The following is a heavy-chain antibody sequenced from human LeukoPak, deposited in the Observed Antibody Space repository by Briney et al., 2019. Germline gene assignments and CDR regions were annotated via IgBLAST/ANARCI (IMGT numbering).Heavy chain of an antibody. V-gene: IGHV3-11*01. D-gene: IGHD3-3*01. J-gene: IGHJ4*02. CDR3: AKDFYDFWSGYYFDY. Sequence: GGSLRLSCAASGFTFSDSYMSWIRQVPGKGLEWISYISSSGGTIYYADSVKGRFTISRDNAKNSLYLQMNSLRAEDTAVYYCAKDFYDFWSGYYFDYWGQGTLVTVSS. CDR2: ISSSGGTI. CDR1: GFTFSDSY.